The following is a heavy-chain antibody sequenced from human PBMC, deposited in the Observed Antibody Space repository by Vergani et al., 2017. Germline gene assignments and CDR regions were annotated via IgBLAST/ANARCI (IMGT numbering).Heavy chain of an antibody. V-gene: IGHV4-31*03. CDR2: IYYSGST. CDR3: ARGSAVAGGIDY. J-gene: IGHJ4*02. D-gene: IGHD6-19*01. CDR1: AGSISSGVYY. Sequence: VQLQESGPGLVKPSQTLSLTCTVSAGSISSGVYYWSWIRQHPGKGLEWIGYIYYSGSTYYNPSLKSRVTISVDTSKNQFSLKLSSVTAADTAVYYCARGSAVAGGIDYWGQGTLVTVSS.